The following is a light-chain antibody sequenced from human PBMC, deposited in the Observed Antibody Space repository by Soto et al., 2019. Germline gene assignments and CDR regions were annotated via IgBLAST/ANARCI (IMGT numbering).Light chain of an antibody. J-gene: IGKJ2*01. CDR1: QTLTSNY. CDR2: GAS. V-gene: IGKV3-20*01. CDR3: QQYASAPYT. Sequence: EIVLTQSPGTLSLSPGERATLSCRASQTLTSNYLAWYQQKPGQAPRLLIYGASSRATGIPDRFSGSGSGTDFTLTIRRLEPEDFEVYYCQQYASAPYTFGQGTKLEIK.